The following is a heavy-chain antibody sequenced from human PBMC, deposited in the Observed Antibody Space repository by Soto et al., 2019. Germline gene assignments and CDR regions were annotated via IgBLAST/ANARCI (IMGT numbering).Heavy chain of an antibody. J-gene: IGHJ5*02. CDR3: ARDHLELPLDP. D-gene: IGHD1-7*01. CDR2: IYYSGST. V-gene: IGHV4-59*01. Sequence: QVQLQESGPGLVKPSETLSLTCTVSGGSISSYYWSWIRQPPGKGLEWIGYIYYSGSTNYNPSLKSRVTISVDTSKNQFSLKLSSVTAADTAVYYCARDHLELPLDPWGQGTLVTVSS. CDR1: GGSISSYY.